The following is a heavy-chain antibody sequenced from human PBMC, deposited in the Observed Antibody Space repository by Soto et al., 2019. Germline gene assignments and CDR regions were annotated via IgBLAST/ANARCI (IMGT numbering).Heavy chain of an antibody. V-gene: IGHV1-3*01. J-gene: IGHJ4*02. CDR2: INAGNGNT. Sequence: ASVKVSCKASGYTFTSYAMHWVRQAPGQRLEWMGWINAGNGNTKYAQKLQGRVTMTTDTSTSTAYMELRSLRSDDTAVYYCARVKSLDYYDSIDYWGQGTLVTVSS. CDR3: ARVKSLDYYDSIDY. CDR1: GYTFTSYA. D-gene: IGHD3-22*01.